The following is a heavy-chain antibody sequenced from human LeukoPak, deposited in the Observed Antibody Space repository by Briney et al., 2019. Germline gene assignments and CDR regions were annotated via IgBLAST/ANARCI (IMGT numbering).Heavy chain of an antibody. CDR2: IIPIFGTA. V-gene: IGHV1-69*05. J-gene: IGHJ5*02. CDR1: GGTFSSYA. D-gene: IGHD3-9*01. CDR3: ARDVRDFDWFWFDP. Sequence: SVKVSCKASGGTFSSYAISWVRQAPGQGLEWMGGIIPIFGTANYAQKFQGRVTITTDESTSTAYMELSSLRSEDTAVYYCARDVRDFDWFWFDPWGQGTLVTVSS.